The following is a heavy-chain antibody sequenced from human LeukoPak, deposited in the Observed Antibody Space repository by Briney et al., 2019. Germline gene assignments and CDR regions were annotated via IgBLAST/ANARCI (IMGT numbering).Heavy chain of an antibody. CDR2: IYYSGST. D-gene: IGHD5-18*01. CDR1: GGSISSGGYY. Sequence: SETLSLTCTVSGGSISSGGYYWSWIRQPPGKGLEWIGSIYYSGSTYYNPSLKSRVTISVDTSKNQFSLKLSSVTAADTAVYYCARRIPSYGPNNWFDPWGQGTLVTVSS. CDR3: ARRIPSYGPNNWFDP. V-gene: IGHV4-39*01. J-gene: IGHJ5*02.